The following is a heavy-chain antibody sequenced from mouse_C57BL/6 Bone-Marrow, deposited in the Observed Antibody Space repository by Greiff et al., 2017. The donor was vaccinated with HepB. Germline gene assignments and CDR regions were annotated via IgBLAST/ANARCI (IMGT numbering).Heavy chain of an antibody. CDR3: ARRITTVVGGYFDV. Sequence: QVQLQQPGAELVRPGTSVKLSCKASGYTFTSYWMHWVKQRPGQGLEWIGVIDPSDSYTNYNQKFKGKATLTVDTSSSTAYMQLSSLTSEDSAVYYCARRITTVVGGYFDVWGTGTTVTVSS. CDR2: IDPSDSYT. J-gene: IGHJ1*03. D-gene: IGHD1-1*01. CDR1: GYTFTSYW. V-gene: IGHV1-59*01.